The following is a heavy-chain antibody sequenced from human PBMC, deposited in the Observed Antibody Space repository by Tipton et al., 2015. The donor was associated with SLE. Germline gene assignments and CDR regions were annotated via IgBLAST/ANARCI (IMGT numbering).Heavy chain of an antibody. D-gene: IGHD2-21*01. V-gene: IGHV4-39*07. CDR1: GGSTGSNRHY. CDR3: AKDLYSARWFYF. J-gene: IGHJ5*01. CDR2: ISDSGIT. Sequence: TLSLTCTVSGGSTGSNRHYWGWIRQPPGKGLEWIGTISDSGITSYNASLKSRVAISEDTSKNQFSLKLTSVTAADTAVYYCAKDLYSARWFYFWGQGTLVIVSS.